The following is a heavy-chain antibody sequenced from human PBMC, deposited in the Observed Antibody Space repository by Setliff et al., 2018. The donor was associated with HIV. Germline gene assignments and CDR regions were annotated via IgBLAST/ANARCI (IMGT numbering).Heavy chain of an antibody. J-gene: IGHJ4*02. V-gene: IGHV4-61*09. D-gene: IGHD6-6*01. CDR2: IYTSGST. Sequence: SETLSLTCTVSGGSISSGSYYWSWIRQPAGKGLEWIGHIYTSGSTNYNPSLKSRVTISVDTSTNQFSLKLTSVTAADTAVYYCAREDSSYHYFDYWGQGMLVTVSS. CDR1: GGSISSGSYY. CDR3: AREDSSYHYFDY.